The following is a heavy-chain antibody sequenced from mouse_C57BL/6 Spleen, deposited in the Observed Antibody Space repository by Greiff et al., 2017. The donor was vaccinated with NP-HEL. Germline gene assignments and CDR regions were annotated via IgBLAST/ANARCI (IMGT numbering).Heavy chain of an antibody. V-gene: IGHV1-7*01. D-gene: IGHD2-4*01. CDR2: INPSSGYT. Sequence: VQLQQSGAELAKPGASVKLSCKASGYTFTSYWMHWVKQRPGQGLEWIGYINPSSGYTKYNQKFKDKATLTADKSSSTAYLQLSSLTYEDSAVYCWARRGYDHDSWCAYWGQGTLVTLSA. CDR3: ARRGYDHDSWCAY. CDR1: GYTFTSYW. J-gene: IGHJ3*01.